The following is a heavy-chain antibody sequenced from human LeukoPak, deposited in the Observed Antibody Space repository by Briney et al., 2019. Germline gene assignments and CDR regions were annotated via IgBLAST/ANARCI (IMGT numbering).Heavy chain of an antibody. CDR2: TNPGGSA. CDR1: GESLSGYY. V-gene: IGHV4-34*01. D-gene: IGHD3-22*01. CDR3: ARGKGSSGYYYMDV. J-gene: IGHJ6*03. Sequence: SETLSLTCAVHGESLSGYYSSWIRQPPGKGRKWIGETNPGGSASYNPSLKSRVTISVDRSKNQFSLKLSSVTAADTAVYYCARGKGSSGYYYMDVWGKGTTVTVSS.